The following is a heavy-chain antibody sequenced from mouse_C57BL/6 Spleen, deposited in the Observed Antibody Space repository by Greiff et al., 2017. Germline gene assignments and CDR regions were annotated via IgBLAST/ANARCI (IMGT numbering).Heavy chain of an antibody. J-gene: IGHJ2*01. V-gene: IGHV1-20*01. CDR1: GYSFTGYF. D-gene: IGHD2-5*01. Sequence: EVKLQESGPELVKPGDSVKISCKASGYSFTGYFMNWVMQSHGKSLEWIGRINPYNGDTFYNQKFKGKATLTVDKSSSTAHMELRSLTSEDSAVYYCARMPYSNGNYFDYWGQGTTLTVSS. CDR2: INPYNGDT. CDR3: ARMPYSNGNYFDY.